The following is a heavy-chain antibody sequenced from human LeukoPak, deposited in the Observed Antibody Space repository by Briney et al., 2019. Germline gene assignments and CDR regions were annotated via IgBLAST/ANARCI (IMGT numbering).Heavy chain of an antibody. CDR3: ARENIAAAGTLFDY. D-gene: IGHD6-13*01. V-gene: IGHV4-59*01. J-gene: IGHJ4*02. CDR1: GGSISSYY. Sequence: PSETLSLTCTVSGGSISSYYWSWIRQPPGKGLEWIGYIYYSGSTNYNPSLKSRVTMSVDTSKNQFSLKLSSVTAADTAVYYCARENIAAAGTLFDYWGQGTLVTVSS. CDR2: IYYSGST.